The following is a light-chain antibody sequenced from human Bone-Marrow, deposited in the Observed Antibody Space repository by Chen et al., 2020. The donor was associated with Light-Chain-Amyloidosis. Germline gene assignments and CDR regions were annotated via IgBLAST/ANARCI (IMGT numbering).Light chain of an antibody. CDR1: NIGSTS. V-gene: IGLV3-21*02. CDR2: DDS. Sequence: SYVLTQPSSVSVAPGQTATIACGGNNIGSTSVHWYQQTPGQAPLLVVYDDSERLSGSNSGNTATLTISRVEAGDEADYYCQVWDRSSDRPVFGGGTKLTVL. CDR3: QVWDRSSDRPV. J-gene: IGLJ3*02.